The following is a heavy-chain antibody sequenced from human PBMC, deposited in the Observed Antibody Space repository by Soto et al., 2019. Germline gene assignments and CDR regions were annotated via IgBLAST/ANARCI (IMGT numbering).Heavy chain of an antibody. V-gene: IGHV4-39*01. CDR3: ASLYASGPTRWFDP. J-gene: IGHJ5*02. CDR2: VYYTGGV. CDR1: GVSISSSTYY. Sequence: QLQLQESGPGLVKPSETLSLTCTVSGVSISSSTYYWGWIRQPPGKGLEYVGAVYYTGGVYYNPSLKSRVTLSADTSKNQFSLRLSSVTAADTAVYYCASLYASGPTRWFDPWGQGTLVTVSS. D-gene: IGHD3-10*01.